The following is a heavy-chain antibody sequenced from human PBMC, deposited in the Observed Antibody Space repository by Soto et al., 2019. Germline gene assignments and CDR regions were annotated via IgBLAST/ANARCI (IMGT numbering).Heavy chain of an antibody. CDR2: INPNSGGT. D-gene: IGHD2-2*02. V-gene: IGHV1-2*02. J-gene: IGHJ6*02. CDR3: ARDIVVVPAAIRPRDYYYYGMDV. CDR1: GYTFTGYY. Sequence: ASVKVSCKASGYTFTGYYMHWVRQAPGQGLEWMGWINPNSGGTNYAQKFQGRVTMTRDTSISTAYMELSRLRSDDTAVYYCARDIVVVPAAIRPRDYYYYGMDVWGQGTTVTVSS.